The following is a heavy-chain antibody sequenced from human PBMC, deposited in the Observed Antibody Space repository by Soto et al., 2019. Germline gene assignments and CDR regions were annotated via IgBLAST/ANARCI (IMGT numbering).Heavy chain of an antibody. D-gene: IGHD3-3*01. Sequence: SETLSLTCTVSGGSISSGCYYWSWIRQHPGKGLEWIGYIYYSGSTYYNPSLKSRVTISVDTSKNQFYLKLSSVTAADTAVYYCARGSLRFLEWSPPDYFDYWGQGTLVT. J-gene: IGHJ4*02. CDR3: ARGSLRFLEWSPPDYFDY. CDR1: GGSISSGCYY. V-gene: IGHV4-31*03. CDR2: IYYSGST.